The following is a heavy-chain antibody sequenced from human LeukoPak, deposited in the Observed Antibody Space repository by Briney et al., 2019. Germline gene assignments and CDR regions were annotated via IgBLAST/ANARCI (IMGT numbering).Heavy chain of an antibody. V-gene: IGHV4-38-2*02. Sequence: KASETLSLTCTVSGYSIGSGYYWGWIRQPPGKGLEWIGSIYHSGSTYYNPSLKSRVTISVDTSKNQFSLKLSSVTAADTAVYYCARSGLGMNWFDPWGQGTLVTVSS. CDR3: ARSGLGMNWFDP. D-gene: IGHD3-16*01. CDR2: IYHSGST. CDR1: GYSIGSGYY. J-gene: IGHJ5*02.